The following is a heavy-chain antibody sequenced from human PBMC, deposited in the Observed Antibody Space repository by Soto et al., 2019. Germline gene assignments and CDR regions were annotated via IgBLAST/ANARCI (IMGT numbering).Heavy chain of an antibody. D-gene: IGHD2-2*01. V-gene: IGHV4-59*08. Sequence: SETLSLTCTVSGGSISSYYWSWIRQPPGKGLEWIGYIYYSGSTNYNPSLKSRVTISVDTSKNQFSLKLSSVTAADTAVYYCARAECSSTSCYRSYYYMDVWGKGTTVTVSS. CDR2: IYYSGST. J-gene: IGHJ6*03. CDR1: GGSISSYY. CDR3: ARAECSSTSCYRSYYYMDV.